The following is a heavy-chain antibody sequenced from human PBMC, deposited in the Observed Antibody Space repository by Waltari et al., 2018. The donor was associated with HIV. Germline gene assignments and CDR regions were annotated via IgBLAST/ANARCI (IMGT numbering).Heavy chain of an antibody. Sequence: QVQLVQSGVEVKKPGVSVTDSCRASGYTFNTYAISWLRQAPGQALAGVGWVQGSSVHRGNPNNAQNDRGRLSNTADASTSTTDLEVGSLISDYTTVYYCARGGGSCSNCVCYLMYTDMTSFDHWGQGTLVTVSS. V-gene: IGHV1-18*01. CDR1: GYTFNTYA. CDR2: SSVHRGNP. J-gene: IGHJ4*02. D-gene: IGHD2-8*01. CDR3: ARGGGSCSNCVCYLMYTDMTSFDH.